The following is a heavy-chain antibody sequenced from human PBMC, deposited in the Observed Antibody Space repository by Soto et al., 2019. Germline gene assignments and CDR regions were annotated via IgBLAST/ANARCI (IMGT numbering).Heavy chain of an antibody. V-gene: IGHV3-30-3*01. Sequence: QVHLVASGGGVVRPGGSLRLSCAASGFTFSTHAMHWVRQAPGKGLEWVALISYDGTTKYYADSVKGRFTISRDNSKNTLYLQMNSLRGEDMAIYYCARDRPYSSSWYPEYWGQVTLVTVSS. J-gene: IGHJ4*02. CDR2: ISYDGTTK. D-gene: IGHD6-13*01. CDR1: GFTFSTHA. CDR3: ARDRPYSSSWYPEY.